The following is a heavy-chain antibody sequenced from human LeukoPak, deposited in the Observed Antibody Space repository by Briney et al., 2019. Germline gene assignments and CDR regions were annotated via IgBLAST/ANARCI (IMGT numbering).Heavy chain of an antibody. CDR2: INAGNGNT. J-gene: IGHJ4*02. Sequence: GASVKVSCKASGYTFTSYAMHWVRQAPGQRLEWMGWINAGNGNTKYSQKFQGRVTITRDTSASTAYMELSSLRSEGTAVYYCARDRYSGYSSTYFDYWGPGTLVTVSS. D-gene: IGHD6-13*01. V-gene: IGHV1-3*01. CDR1: GYTFTSYA. CDR3: ARDRYSGYSSTYFDY.